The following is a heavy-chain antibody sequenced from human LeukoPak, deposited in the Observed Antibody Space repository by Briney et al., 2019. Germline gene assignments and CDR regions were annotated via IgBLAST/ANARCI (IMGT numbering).Heavy chain of an antibody. D-gene: IGHD3-22*01. CDR3: ARVYYDSSGYYHYYYYYYMDV. J-gene: IGHJ6*03. CDR2: INHSGST. CDR1: GGSFSGYY. V-gene: IGHV4-34*01. Sequence: SETLSLTYAVYGGSFSGYYWSWIRQPPGKGLEWIGEINHSGSTNYNPSLKSRVTISVDTSKNQFSLKLSSVTAADTAVYYCARVYYDSSGYYHYYYYYYMDVWGKGTTVTVSS.